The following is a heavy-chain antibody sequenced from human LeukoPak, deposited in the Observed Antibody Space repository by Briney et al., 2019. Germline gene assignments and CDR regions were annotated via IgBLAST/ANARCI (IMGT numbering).Heavy chain of an antibody. CDR1: GFTFSSYA. V-gene: IGHV3-23*01. CDR3: AKDYCSITSCYTDY. Sequence: PGGSLRLSCAASGFTFSSYAMSWVRQAPGKGLEWVSAISGSGGSTYYADSVKGRFTISRDNSKNTLYLQMNSLRAEDTAVYYCAKDYCSITSCYTDYWGQGTLVTVSS. D-gene: IGHD2-2*02. J-gene: IGHJ4*02. CDR2: ISGSGGST.